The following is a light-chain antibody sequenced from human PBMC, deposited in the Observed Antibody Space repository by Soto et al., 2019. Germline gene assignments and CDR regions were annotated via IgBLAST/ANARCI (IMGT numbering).Light chain of an antibody. CDR3: QQYKNWPPYT. CDR1: QSVSSN. CDR2: DAS. Sequence: ETVMTQSPATLSVSPGERATLSCRASQSVSSNLAWYQQKPGQPPRLLIYDASTRAAGIPARFSGSGSGTESPLTISSLQSEDVAVYFCQQYKNWPPYTFGQGTKLEI. J-gene: IGKJ2*01. V-gene: IGKV3-15*01.